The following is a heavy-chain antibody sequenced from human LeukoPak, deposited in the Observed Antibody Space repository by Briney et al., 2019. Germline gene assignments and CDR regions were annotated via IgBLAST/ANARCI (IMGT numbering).Heavy chain of an antibody. Sequence: GGSLRLSCAASGFTFDDYAMHWVRQAPGKGLEWVSGISWNSGSIGYADSVKGRFTISRDNAKNSLYLQMNSLRAEDTALYYCAKDSGPTGDLIGYWGQGTLVTVSS. J-gene: IGHJ4*02. CDR1: GFTFDDYA. V-gene: IGHV3-9*01. CDR3: AKDSGPTGDLIGY. CDR2: ISWNSGSI. D-gene: IGHD7-27*01.